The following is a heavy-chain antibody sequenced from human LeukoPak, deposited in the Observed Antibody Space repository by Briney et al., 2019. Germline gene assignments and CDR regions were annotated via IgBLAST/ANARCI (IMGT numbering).Heavy chain of an antibody. D-gene: IGHD4/OR15-4a*01. V-gene: IGHV3-74*01. CDR3: ARGYGAFVDY. CDR2: VKTDGSGA. CDR1: GFTFSSHW. J-gene: IGHJ4*02. Sequence: GWSLRLSCAASGFTFSSHWMHWVRQAPGKGLMWVSRVKTDGSGASYADSVKGRFTISRDNAKNTLYLQMNSLGAGDTAVYYCARGYGAFVDYWGQGTLVTVSS.